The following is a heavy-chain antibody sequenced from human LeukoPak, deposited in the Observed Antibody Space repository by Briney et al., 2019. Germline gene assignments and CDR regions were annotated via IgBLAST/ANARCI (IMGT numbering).Heavy chain of an antibody. Sequence: ASVKVSCKASGYTFTSYDINWVRQAPGQGLEWMGWMNPNSGNTGYAQKFQGRVTMTRNTSISTAYTELSSLRSEDTAVYYCARATRITMVRGVMRVYYFDYWGQGTLVTVSS. CDR1: GYTFTSYD. V-gene: IGHV1-8*01. CDR3: ARATRITMVRGVMRVYYFDY. D-gene: IGHD3-10*01. CDR2: MNPNSGNT. J-gene: IGHJ4*02.